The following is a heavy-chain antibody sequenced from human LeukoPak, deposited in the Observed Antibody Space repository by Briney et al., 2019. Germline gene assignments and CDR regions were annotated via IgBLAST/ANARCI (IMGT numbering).Heavy chain of an antibody. D-gene: IGHD2-15*01. CDR1: GFTFSSYG. CDR2: ISYDGSNK. CDR3: AKGPCIGGSSCFGWFDP. Sequence: GGSLRLSCAASGFTFSSYGMHWVRQAPGKGLEWVAVISYDGSNKYYADSVKGRFTISRDNSKNTLYLQMNSLRAEDTAVYYCAKGPCIGGSSCFGWFDPWGQGTLVTVSS. J-gene: IGHJ5*02. V-gene: IGHV3-30*18.